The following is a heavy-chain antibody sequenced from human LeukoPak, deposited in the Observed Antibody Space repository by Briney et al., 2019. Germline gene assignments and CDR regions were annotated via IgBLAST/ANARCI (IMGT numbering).Heavy chain of an antibody. CDR2: IWYDGSNK. CDR1: GFTFSSYG. J-gene: IGHJ6*02. CDR3: ARWHTLDV. Sequence: GGSLRLSCAASGFTFSSYGMHWVRQAPGKGLEWVAVIWYDGSNKYYADSVKGRFTISRDNAKNSLYLQMNSLRVEDTAVYNCARWHTLDVWGQGTTVIVSS. V-gene: IGHV3-33*01. D-gene: IGHD2-2*02.